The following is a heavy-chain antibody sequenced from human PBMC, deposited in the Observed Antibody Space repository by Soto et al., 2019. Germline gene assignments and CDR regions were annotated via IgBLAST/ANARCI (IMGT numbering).Heavy chain of an antibody. J-gene: IGHJ5*02. CDR1: GGSISSSSYY. CDR2: IYYSGST. D-gene: IGHD2-2*01. Sequence: QLQLQESGPGLVKPSETLSLTCTVSGGSISSSSYYWGWIRQPPGKGLEWIGSIYYSGSTYYNPSLKSRVTISVDTSKNQFSLKLSSVTAADTAVYYCARHQGYCSSTSCLSPPSWFDPWGQGTLVTVSS. V-gene: IGHV4-39*01. CDR3: ARHQGYCSSTSCLSPPSWFDP.